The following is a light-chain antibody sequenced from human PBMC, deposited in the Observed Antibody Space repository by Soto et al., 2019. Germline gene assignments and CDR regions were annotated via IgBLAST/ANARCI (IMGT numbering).Light chain of an antibody. CDR1: SGSVSTNYY. Sequence: QAVVTQEPSFSVSPGGTVTLTCGLSSGSVSTNYYPSWYQQTPGQAPRTLIYRTNTRSSGVPHRFSGSILGNKAALTISGAQADDESDYYCVLYMGSVPVFGGGTKPTVL. CDR2: RTN. V-gene: IGLV8-61*01. CDR3: VLYMGSVPV. J-gene: IGLJ2*01.